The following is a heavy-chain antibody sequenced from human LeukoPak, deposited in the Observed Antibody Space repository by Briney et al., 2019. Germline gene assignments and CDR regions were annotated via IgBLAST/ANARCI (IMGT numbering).Heavy chain of an antibody. CDR1: GFSFSDYW. Sequence: GGSLRLSCEGSGFSFSDYWVHWVRQVPGKGLVWVSRINPDGGTTNYADSVKGRFTISRDNARGTLYLQMNSLRVEDTAVYYCARAGFYRFDYWGRGTLVTVSS. V-gene: IGHV3-74*01. CDR3: ARAGFYRFDY. J-gene: IGHJ4*02. CDR2: INPDGGTT.